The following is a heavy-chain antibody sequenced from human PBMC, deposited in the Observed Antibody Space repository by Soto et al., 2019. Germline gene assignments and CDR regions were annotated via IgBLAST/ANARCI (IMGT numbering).Heavy chain of an antibody. CDR1: GFTFSRYG. J-gene: IGHJ6*01. D-gene: IGHD4-17*01. CDR3: SKDNYGNYDCYCYGGMYV. Sequence: QVQLVESGGGGVQPGRSLRLSCAASGFTFSRYGMHWGRKAPGKGLEWVAVISYDGSNKYYADSVKGRFTISRDNSKNTLYLQMNSRRAEDTAVYYCSKDNYGNYDCYCYGGMYVGGQGPTVTVSS. V-gene: IGHV3-30*18. CDR2: ISYDGSNK.